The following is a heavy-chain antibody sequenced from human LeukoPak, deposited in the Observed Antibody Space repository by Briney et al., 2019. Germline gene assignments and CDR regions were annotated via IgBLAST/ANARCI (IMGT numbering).Heavy chain of an antibody. CDR2: ISGSGDNT. CDR3: ARVGGSWELIL. Sequence: GGSLRLSCAASGFTFSNYAMSWVRQAPGKGLEWVSVISGSGDNTHYADSVKGRFTISRDNDKSSLYLQMNSLRGEDTAVYFCARVGGSWELILWGQGTLVTVS. D-gene: IGHD2-15*01. V-gene: IGHV3-23*01. J-gene: IGHJ4*02. CDR1: GFTFSNYA.